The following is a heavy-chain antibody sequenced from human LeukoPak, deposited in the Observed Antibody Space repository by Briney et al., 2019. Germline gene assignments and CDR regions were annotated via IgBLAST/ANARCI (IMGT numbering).Heavy chain of an antibody. J-gene: IGHJ5*02. CDR2: IKSDGTVT. CDR1: GFIFSSSW. V-gene: IGHV3-74*01. CDR3: AKSSGDYYDSSGYLDP. D-gene: IGHD3-22*01. Sequence: PGGSLRLSCAASGFIFSSSWMHWVRQAPGKGLVWVSRIKSDGTVTTDGDSVKGRFTISRDNAKNSLYLQMNSLRAEDTALYYCAKSSGDYYDSSGYLDPWGQGTLVTVSS.